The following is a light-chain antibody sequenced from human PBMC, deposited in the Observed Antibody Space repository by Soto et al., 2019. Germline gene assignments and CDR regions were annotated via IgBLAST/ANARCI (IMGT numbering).Light chain of an antibody. CDR1: SSDVGGFLY. Sequence: QSALTQPASVSGSPGQSITISCTGTSSDVGGFLYVSWFQQHPGKAPKLMIYAVSNRPSGISNRFSGSKSGNTASLTISGLQAEDEADYYCSSYSSSSTLVVFGGGTK. J-gene: IGLJ2*01. CDR2: AVS. CDR3: SSYSSSSTLVV. V-gene: IGLV2-14*01.